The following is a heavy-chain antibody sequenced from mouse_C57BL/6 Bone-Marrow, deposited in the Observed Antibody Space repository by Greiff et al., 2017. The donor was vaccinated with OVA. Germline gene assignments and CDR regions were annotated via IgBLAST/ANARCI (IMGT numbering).Heavy chain of an antibody. V-gene: IGHV1-50*01. D-gene: IGHD1-1*01. CDR1: GYTFTSYW. CDR3: ARLRYYYGSSYVG. Sequence: VQLQQPGAELVKPGASVKLSCKASGYTFTSYWMQWVKQRPGQGLEWIGEIDPSDSYTNYNQKFKGKATLTVDTSSSTAYMQLSSLTSEDSAVYYCARLRYYYGSSYVGWGQGTLVTVSA. J-gene: IGHJ3*01. CDR2: IDPSDSYT.